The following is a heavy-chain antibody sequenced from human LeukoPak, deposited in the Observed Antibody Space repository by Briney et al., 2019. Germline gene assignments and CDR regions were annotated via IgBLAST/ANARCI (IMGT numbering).Heavy chain of an antibody. J-gene: IGHJ5*02. V-gene: IGHV3-11*01. D-gene: IGHD6-19*01. CDR2: ISSSGSTI. CDR1: GSTFSDYY. CDR3: ARATTGIAVAGGFFDP. Sequence: SGGSLRLSCAASGSTFSDYYMSWIRQAPGKGLEWVSYISSSGSTIYYADSVKGRFTISRDNAKNSLYLQMNSLRAEDTAVYYCARATTGIAVAGGFFDPWGQGTLVTVSS.